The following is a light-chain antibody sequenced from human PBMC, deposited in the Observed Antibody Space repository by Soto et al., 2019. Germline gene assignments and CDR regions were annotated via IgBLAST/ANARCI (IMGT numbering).Light chain of an antibody. Sequence: SYELTQPPSVSVAPGQTASITCGGTNIGRKSVHWYQQKPGQAPVVVVYDDRDRPSGIPERFSGSNSGNTAALTISRVEAGDEADYYCQTWGTGFQFFGGGTKLTVL. J-gene: IGLJ2*01. CDR2: DDR. CDR1: NIGRKS. V-gene: IGLV3-21*02. CDR3: QTWGTGFQF.